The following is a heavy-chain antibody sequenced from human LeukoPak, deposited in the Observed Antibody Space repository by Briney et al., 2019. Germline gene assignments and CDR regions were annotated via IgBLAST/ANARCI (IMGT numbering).Heavy chain of an antibody. CDR3: TRGGVVGGRLAN. CDR1: GFTLSDYW. Sequence: PGGSLRLSCVASGFTLSDYWMSWVRQTPGKGLEWVANIKQDGSEKEYVESVKGRFTISRDNAKNSVYLEISSLRVEDTAVYYRTRGGVVGGRLANWGQGTLVTVSS. J-gene: IGHJ4*02. CDR2: IKQDGSEK. D-gene: IGHD3-9*01. V-gene: IGHV3-7*01.